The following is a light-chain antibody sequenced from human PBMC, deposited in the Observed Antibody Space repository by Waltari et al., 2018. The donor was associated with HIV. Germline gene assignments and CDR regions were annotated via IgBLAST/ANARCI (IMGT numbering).Light chain of an antibody. V-gene: IGLV2-14*03. CDR3: NSYTTSSTLHVV. Sequence: QSALTQPASVSGSPGQSITIPCTGTSRHVGGYNYVSWYQHHPGKAPKLMIYDVSNRPSGVSNLFSGSKSGNTASLTISGLQAEDEADYYCNSYTTSSTLHVVFGGGTKLTVL. CDR2: DVS. J-gene: IGLJ2*01. CDR1: SRHVGGYNY.